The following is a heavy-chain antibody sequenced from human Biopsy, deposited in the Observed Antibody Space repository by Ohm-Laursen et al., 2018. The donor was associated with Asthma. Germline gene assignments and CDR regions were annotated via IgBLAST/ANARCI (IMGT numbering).Heavy chain of an antibody. J-gene: IGHJ4*02. CDR2: IKHDGSEK. CDR3: ASQSSGPDFWSGYYYFDY. V-gene: IGHV3-7*01. Sequence: LRLSCAASGFTFGDYCMSWVRQVPGQGLEWVANIKHDGSEKNHVDSLKGRFTISRDNSKNTLYLQMNSLRAEDTAVYYCASQSSGPDFWSGYYYFDYWGQGTLVTVSS. D-gene: IGHD3-3*01. CDR1: GFTFGDYC.